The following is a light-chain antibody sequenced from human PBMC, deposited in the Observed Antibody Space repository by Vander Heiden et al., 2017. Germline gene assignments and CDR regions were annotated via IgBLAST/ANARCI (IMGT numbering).Light chain of an antibody. CDR2: KAS. V-gene: IGKV1-5*03. Sequence: DIQITQSHSTLSASVGDRVTITCRVSQNISRWLAWYQQRPGKAPKLLIYKASNLESGVPSRFSGSGAGTEFTLTISSLQPDDFATYYCQQYHTYSHTFGQGTKLEI. CDR3: QQYHTYSHT. J-gene: IGKJ2*01. CDR1: QNISRW.